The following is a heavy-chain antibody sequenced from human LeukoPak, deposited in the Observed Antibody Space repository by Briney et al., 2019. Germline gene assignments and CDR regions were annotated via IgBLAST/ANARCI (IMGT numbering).Heavy chain of an antibody. Sequence: SETLSLTCAVYGGSFSGYYWSWIRQPPGKGLEWIGEINHSGSTNYNSSLKSRVTISVDTSKNQFSLKLSSVTAADTAVYYWARGSRYSSSSGTIDYWGQGTLVTVSS. CDR3: ARGSRYSSSSGTIDY. CDR2: INHSGST. D-gene: IGHD6-6*01. J-gene: IGHJ4*02. CDR1: GGSFSGYY. V-gene: IGHV4-34*01.